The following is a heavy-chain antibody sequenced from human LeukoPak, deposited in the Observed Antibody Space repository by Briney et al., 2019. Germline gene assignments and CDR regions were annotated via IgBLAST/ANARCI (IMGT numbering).Heavy chain of an antibody. CDR3: AGTSRYCSGGSCYSVFDY. D-gene: IGHD2-15*01. Sequence: QASETLSLTCTVSGGSISSYYWSWIRQPPGKGLEWIGYIYYSGSTNYNPSLKSRVTISVDTSKNQFSLKLSSVTAADTAVYYCAGTSRYCSGGSCYSVFDYWGQGTLVTVSS. J-gene: IGHJ4*02. V-gene: IGHV4-59*01. CDR2: IYYSGST. CDR1: GGSISSYY.